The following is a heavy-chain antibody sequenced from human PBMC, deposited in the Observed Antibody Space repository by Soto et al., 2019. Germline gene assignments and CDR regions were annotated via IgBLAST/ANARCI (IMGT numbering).Heavy chain of an antibody. V-gene: IGHV4-39*01. CDR2: IYYSGST. CDR3: ARIYHGSGSYYYMDV. Sequence: SETLSLTCTVSGGSISSSSYYWGWIRQFPGKGLEWIGSIYYSGSTNYNPSLKSRVTISVDTSKNRFSLKLSSVTAADTAVYYCARIYHGSGSYYYMDVWGKGTTVTVSS. CDR1: GGSISSSSYY. J-gene: IGHJ6*03. D-gene: IGHD3-10*01.